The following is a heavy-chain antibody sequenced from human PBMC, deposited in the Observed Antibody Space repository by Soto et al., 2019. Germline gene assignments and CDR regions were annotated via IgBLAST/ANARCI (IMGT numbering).Heavy chain of an antibody. V-gene: IGHV4-34*01. J-gene: IGHJ6*02. CDR3: ARGNVLLWFGVDYYYYGMDV. Sequence: SETLSLTCAVYGGSFSGYYWSWIRQPPGKGLEWIGEINHSGSTNYNPSLKSRVTISVDTSKNQFSLKLSSVTAADTAVYYCARGNVLLWFGVDYYYYGMDVWGQGTTVTVSS. CDR2: INHSGST. CDR1: GGSFSGYY. D-gene: IGHD3-10*01.